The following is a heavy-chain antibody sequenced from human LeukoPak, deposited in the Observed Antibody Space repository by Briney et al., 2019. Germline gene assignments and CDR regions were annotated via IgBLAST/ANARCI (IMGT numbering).Heavy chain of an antibody. CDR3: ARVLSSYSGYDSPYYYYYYMDV. D-gene: IGHD5-12*01. CDR2: IYSGGST. CDR1: GFTVSSNY. Sequence: GGSLRLSCAASGFTVSSNYTSWVRQAPGKGLEWVSVIYSGGSTYYADSVKGRFTISRDNSKNTLYLQMNSLRAEDTAVYYCARVLSSYSGYDSPYYYYYYMDVWGKETTVTVSS. V-gene: IGHV3-53*01. J-gene: IGHJ6*03.